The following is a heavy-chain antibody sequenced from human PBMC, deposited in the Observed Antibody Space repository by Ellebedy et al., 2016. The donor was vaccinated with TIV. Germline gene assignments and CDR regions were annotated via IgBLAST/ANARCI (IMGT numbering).Heavy chain of an antibody. V-gene: IGHV3-53*01. CDR2: IYSGGDT. J-gene: IGHJ4*02. CDR3: ARAEGDY. Sequence: PGGSLRLSCAASGFTVSSNYMSWVRQAPGKGLEWVSVIYSGGDTYYADSVKGRFTISRDAAKNSVYLQMNSLRAEDTAVYYCARAEGDYWGQGTLVTVSS. CDR1: GFTVSSNY.